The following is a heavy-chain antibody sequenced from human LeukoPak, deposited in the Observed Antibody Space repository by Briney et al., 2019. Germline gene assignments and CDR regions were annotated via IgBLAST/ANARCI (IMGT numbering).Heavy chain of an antibody. J-gene: IGHJ4*02. CDR2: ISGSGGST. Sequence: GGSLRLSCAASGFPFSSYAMSWVRQAPGKGLEWVSAISGSGGSTYYADSVKGRFTISRDNSKNTLYLQMNSLRAEDTAVYYCAKERCSSTSCYGGYSYWGQGTLVTVSS. CDR3: AKERCSSTSCYGGYSY. V-gene: IGHV3-23*01. D-gene: IGHD2-2*01. CDR1: GFPFSSYA.